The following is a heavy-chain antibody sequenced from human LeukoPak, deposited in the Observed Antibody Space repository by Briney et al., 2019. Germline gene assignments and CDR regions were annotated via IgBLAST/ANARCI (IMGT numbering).Heavy chain of an antibody. D-gene: IGHD2-15*01. CDR3: ASGGDYSDY. CDR2: IYHSGST. J-gene: IGHJ4*02. V-gene: IGHV4-38-2*01. Sequence: SETLSLTCAVSGYSISSGYYWDWIRQPPGKGLEWIGSIYHSGSTYYNPSLKSRVTISVDTSKNQFSLKLSSVTAADTAVYYCASGGDYSDYWGQGTLVTVSS. CDR1: GYSISSGYY.